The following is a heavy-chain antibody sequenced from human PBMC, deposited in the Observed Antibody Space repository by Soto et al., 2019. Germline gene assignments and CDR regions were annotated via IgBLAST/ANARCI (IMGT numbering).Heavy chain of an antibody. J-gene: IGHJ4*02. Sequence: GGSLRLSCAASGFTFSSYGMHWVRQAPGKGLEWVAVISYDGSNKYYADSVKGRFTISRDNSKNTLYLQMNSLRAEDTAVYYCAKDRLIMTAARPYFDYWGQGTLVTVSS. D-gene: IGHD6-6*01. CDR2: ISYDGSNK. V-gene: IGHV3-30*18. CDR1: GFTFSSYG. CDR3: AKDRLIMTAARPYFDY.